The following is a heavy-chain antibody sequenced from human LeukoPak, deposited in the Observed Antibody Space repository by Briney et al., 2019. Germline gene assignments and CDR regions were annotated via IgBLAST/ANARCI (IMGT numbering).Heavy chain of an antibody. CDR1: GFTFSSYG. CDR2: IRYDGSNK. D-gene: IGHD2-2*01. CDR3: AKEGGSAATRGVFDY. V-gene: IGHV3-30*02. J-gene: IGHJ4*02. Sequence: GGSLRLSCAASGFTFSSYGMHWVRQAPGKGLEWVAFIRYDGSNKYYADSVKGRFTISRDNSKNTLYLQMNSLRAEDTAVYYCAKEGGSAATRGVFDYWGQGTLVTVSS.